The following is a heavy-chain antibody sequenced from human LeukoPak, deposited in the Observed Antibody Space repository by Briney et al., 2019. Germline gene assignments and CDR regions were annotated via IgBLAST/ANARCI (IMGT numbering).Heavy chain of an antibody. D-gene: IGHD3-3*01. J-gene: IGHJ3*02. V-gene: IGHV1-69*05. Sequence: SVKASCKTSGFTLTIYDINWVRQAPGQGLEWMGGIIPIFGTANYAQKFQGRVTITTDESTSTAYMELSSLRSEDTAVYYCARGDFWSGYYRAGDAFDIWGQGTMVTVSS. CDR1: GFTLTIYD. CDR3: ARGDFWSGYYRAGDAFDI. CDR2: IIPIFGTA.